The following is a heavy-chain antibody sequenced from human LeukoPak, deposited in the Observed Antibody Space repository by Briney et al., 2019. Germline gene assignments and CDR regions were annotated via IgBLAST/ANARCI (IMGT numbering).Heavy chain of an antibody. V-gene: IGHV1-46*01. J-gene: IGHJ5*02. CDR2: INPSGGST. CDR1: GYTFTSYY. Sequence: ASVKVSCKASGYTFTSYYKHWVRQAPGQGLEWMGIINPSGGSTSYAQKFQGRVTMTRDMSTSTVYMELSSLRSEDTAVYYCASSPPLGSSSGWFDPWGQGTLVTVSS. D-gene: IGHD6-6*01. CDR3: ASSPPLGSSSGWFDP.